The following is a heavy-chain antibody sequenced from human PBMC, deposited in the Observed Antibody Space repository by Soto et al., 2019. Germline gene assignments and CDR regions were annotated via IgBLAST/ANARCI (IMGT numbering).Heavy chain of an antibody. D-gene: IGHD6-19*01. V-gene: IGHV4-30-2*01. CDR1: GGSISSGGYS. J-gene: IGHJ4*02. CDR3: ASAGGLGAVAAAY. Sequence: QLQLQESGSGLVKASQTLSLTCAVSGGSISSGGYSWSWIRQPPGKGLELIGYIDHNGSTYYNPSLKRRFTRSADRSKNQFSLELSSVTAADTAVYYCASAGGLGAVAAAYWGQGTLVTVSS. CDR2: IDHNGST.